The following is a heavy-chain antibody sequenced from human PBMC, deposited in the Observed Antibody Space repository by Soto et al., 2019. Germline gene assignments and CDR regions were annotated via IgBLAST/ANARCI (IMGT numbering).Heavy chain of an antibody. CDR2: IVVGSGNT. V-gene: IGHV1-58*01. D-gene: IGHD3-9*01. CDR1: GFTFTSSA. J-gene: IGHJ6*02. CDR3: AADVARYDILTGYYSLDYYYHGMDV. Sequence: ASVKVSCKASGFTFTSSAVQWVRQARGQRLEWIGWIVVGSGNTNYAQKFQERVTITRDMSTSTAYMELSSLRSEDTAVYYCAADVARYDILTGYYSLDYYYHGMDVWGQGTTVTVSS.